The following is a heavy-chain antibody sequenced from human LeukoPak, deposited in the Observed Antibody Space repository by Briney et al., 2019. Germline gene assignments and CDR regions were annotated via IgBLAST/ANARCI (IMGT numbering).Heavy chain of an antibody. Sequence: PGGSLRLSCAASGFTFSSYGMHWVRQAPGKGLEWVAVISYDGSNKYYADSVKGRFTISRDNSKNTLYLQMNSLRAEDTAVYYCAIALAAAGILRFDYWGQGTLVTVSS. V-gene: IGHV3-30*03. CDR1: GFTFSSYG. CDR3: AIALAAAGILRFDY. CDR2: ISYDGSNK. J-gene: IGHJ4*02. D-gene: IGHD6-13*01.